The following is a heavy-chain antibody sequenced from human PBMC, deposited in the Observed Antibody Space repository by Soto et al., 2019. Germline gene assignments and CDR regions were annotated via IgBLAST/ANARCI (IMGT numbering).Heavy chain of an antibody. CDR3: AREKPGYSYGYWPSVGMDV. J-gene: IGHJ6*02. CDR1: GFTFSSYD. CDR2: IGTAGDT. V-gene: IGHV3-13*01. Sequence: PGGSLRLSCAASGFTFSSYDMHWVRQATGKGLEWVSAIGTAGDTYYPGSVKGRFTISRENAKNSLYLQMNSLRAEDTAVYYCAREKPGYSYGYWPSVGMDVWGQGTTVTVSS. D-gene: IGHD5-18*01.